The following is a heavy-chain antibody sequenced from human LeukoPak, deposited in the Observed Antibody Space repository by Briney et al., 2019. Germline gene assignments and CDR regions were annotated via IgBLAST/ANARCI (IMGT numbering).Heavy chain of an antibody. CDR2: IYYSGST. CDR1: GGSISSSSYY. J-gene: IGHJ4*02. V-gene: IGHV4-39*07. CDR3: ARDGPGSSGPGYFDY. Sequence: NTSETLSLTCTVSGGSISSSSYYWGWIRQPPGKGLEWIGSIYYSGSTNYNPSLKSRVTISVDTSKNQFSLKLSSVTAADTAVYYCARDGPGSSGPGYFDYWGQGTLVTVSS. D-gene: IGHD6-19*01.